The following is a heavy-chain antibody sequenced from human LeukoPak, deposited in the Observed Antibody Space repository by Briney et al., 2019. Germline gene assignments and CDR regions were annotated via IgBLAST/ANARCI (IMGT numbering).Heavy chain of an antibody. CDR3: ARDVPRGTGYMDV. Sequence: PSETLSLTCTVSAGSISSFYWSWIRQPPGKGLEWIGYIYYSGSTKYNPSLKSRVTISVDTSKNQLSLKLRSVTATDTAVYYCARDVPRGTGYMDVWGKGTTVTVSS. D-gene: IGHD3-10*01. V-gene: IGHV4-59*01. CDR2: IYYSGST. CDR1: AGSISSFY. J-gene: IGHJ6*03.